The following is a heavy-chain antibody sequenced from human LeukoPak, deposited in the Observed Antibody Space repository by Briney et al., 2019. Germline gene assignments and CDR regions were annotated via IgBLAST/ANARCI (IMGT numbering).Heavy chain of an antibody. Sequence: SETLSLTCAVYGDSFSSHYWTWIRQSPGTGLEWIGYISHIGRTNYNPPLKSRVTISIDTSKNQFSLKLRSVTAADTAVYYCARDLVTVTKGFDIWGQGTMVSVSS. D-gene: IGHD4-17*01. CDR2: ISHIGRT. CDR1: GDSFSSHY. V-gene: IGHV4-59*11. J-gene: IGHJ3*02. CDR3: ARDLVTVTKGFDI.